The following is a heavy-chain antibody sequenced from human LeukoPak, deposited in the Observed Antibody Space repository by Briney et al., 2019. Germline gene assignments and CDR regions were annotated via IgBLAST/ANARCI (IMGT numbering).Heavy chain of an antibody. J-gene: IGHJ3*01. V-gene: IGHV1-69*05. D-gene: IGHD3-10*01. CDR2: IIPIFGTA. CDR3: AKDSSYGSGSYYNF. CDR1: GGTFSSYA. Sequence: ASVKVSCKASGGTFSSYAISWVRQAPGQGLEWMGGIIPIFGTANYAQKFQGRVTITTDESTSTAYMELSSLRSEDTAVYYCAKDSSYGSGSYYNFWGQGTMVTVSS.